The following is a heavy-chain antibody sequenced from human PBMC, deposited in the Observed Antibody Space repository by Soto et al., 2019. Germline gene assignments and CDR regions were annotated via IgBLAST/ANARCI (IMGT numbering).Heavy chain of an antibody. Sequence: VASVKVSCKASGYTFTSYAMHWVRQAPGQRLEWMGWINAGNGNTKYSQKFQGRVTITRDTSASTAYMELSSLRSEDTAVYYCARVARGYSYGAHGKFDYWGQGTLVTVSS. J-gene: IGHJ4*02. V-gene: IGHV1-3*01. CDR2: INAGNGNT. D-gene: IGHD5-18*01. CDR1: GYTFTSYA. CDR3: ARVARGYSYGAHGKFDY.